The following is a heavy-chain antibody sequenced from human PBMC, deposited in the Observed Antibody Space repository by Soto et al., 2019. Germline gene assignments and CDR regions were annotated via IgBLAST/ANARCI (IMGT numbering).Heavy chain of an antibody. CDR1: GFTFSSYA. V-gene: IGHV3-23*01. CDR2: ISGSGGST. J-gene: IGHJ4*02. Sequence: EVQLLESGGGLVQPGGSLRLSCAASGFTFSSYAMSWVRQAPGTGLEWVSAISGSGGSTYYADSVKGRFTISRDNSKNTRYLQMNSLRAEDTAVYYCANSVAGIGDYVDYWGQGTLVTVSS. CDR3: ANSVAGIGDYVDY. D-gene: IGHD6-19*01.